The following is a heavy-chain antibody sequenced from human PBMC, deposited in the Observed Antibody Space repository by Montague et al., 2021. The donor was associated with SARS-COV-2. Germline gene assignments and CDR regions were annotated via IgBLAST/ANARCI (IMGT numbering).Heavy chain of an antibody. CDR2: IYYSGST. CDR1: GGSISSGGYC. CDR3: ARSKLWFGELLLSDAFDI. D-gene: IGHD3-10*01. J-gene: IGHJ3*02. V-gene: IGHV4-31*03. Sequence: TLSLTCTVSGGSISSGGYCWSWIRQHPGKGLEWIGYIYYSGSTYYNPSLKSRVTISVDTSKDQFSLKLSSVTAADTAVCYCARSKLWFGELLLSDAFDIWGQGTMVTVSS.